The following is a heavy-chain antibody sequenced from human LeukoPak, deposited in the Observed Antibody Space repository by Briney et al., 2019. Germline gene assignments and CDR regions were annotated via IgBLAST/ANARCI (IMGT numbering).Heavy chain of an antibody. D-gene: IGHD5-24*01. CDR3: ARDTGYNTFDY. CDR1: GFTFSSYW. Sequence: GGSLRLSCAASGFTFSSYWMSWVRQAPGTGLEWVANIKEDGRDKYYVDSVKGRFTISRDNAKNSLYLQMNSLRAEDTAVYYCARDTGYNTFDYWGQGTLVTVSS. J-gene: IGHJ4*02. V-gene: IGHV3-7*05. CDR2: IKEDGRDK.